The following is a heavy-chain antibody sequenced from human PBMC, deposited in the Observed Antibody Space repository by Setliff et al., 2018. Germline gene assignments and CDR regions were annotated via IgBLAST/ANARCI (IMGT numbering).Heavy chain of an antibody. D-gene: IGHD2-2*01. CDR1: GYTFTNYG. V-gene: IGHV1-18*01. CDR2: LSASNGNR. J-gene: IGHJ5*02. Sequence: ASVKVSCKASGYTFTNYGVSWVRQAPGQGLEWMGWLSASNGNRNNAQKFQGRVSMTTDTSTSTAYMELRNLRSDDTALYYCARAPLMVVVPPDAHRFDPWGQGTLVTVSS. CDR3: ARAPLMVVVPPDAHRFDP.